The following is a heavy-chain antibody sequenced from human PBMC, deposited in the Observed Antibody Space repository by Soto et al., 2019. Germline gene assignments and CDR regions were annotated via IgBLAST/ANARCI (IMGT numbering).Heavy chain of an antibody. D-gene: IGHD3-10*01. CDR2: INHSGST. Sequence: SETLSLTCAVYGGSFSGYYWSWIRQPPGKGLEWIGEINHSGSTNYNPSLKSRVTISVDTSKNQFSLKLSSVTAADTAVYYCARALRITMVRGVKGNYMDVWGKGTTVTVSS. CDR3: ARALRITMVRGVKGNYMDV. CDR1: GGSFSGYY. J-gene: IGHJ6*03. V-gene: IGHV4-34*01.